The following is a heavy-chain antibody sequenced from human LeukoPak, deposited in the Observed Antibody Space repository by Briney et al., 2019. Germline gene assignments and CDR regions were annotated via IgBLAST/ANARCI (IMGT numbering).Heavy chain of an antibody. CDR3: ARDSATKVRGPVIGSTDF. J-gene: IGHJ4*02. Sequence: GGSLRLSRAASGFTFNTYWMSWVRQAPGKGLEWVGNIKQDGSEKNYMDSVKGRFTISRDNAKNSLYLQMNSLRAEDTAVYYCARDSATKVRGPVIGSTDFWGQGTLVTVSS. D-gene: IGHD3-10*01. V-gene: IGHV3-7*01. CDR1: GFTFNTYW. CDR2: IKQDGSEK.